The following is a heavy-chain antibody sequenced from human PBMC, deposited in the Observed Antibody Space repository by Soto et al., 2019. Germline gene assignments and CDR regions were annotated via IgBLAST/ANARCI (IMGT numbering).Heavy chain of an antibody. CDR2: IYYSGST. Sequence: KPSETLSLTCTVSGGSISSGDYYWSWIRQPPGKGLEWIGYIYYSGSTYYNPSLKSRVTISVDTSKNQFSLKLSSVTAADTAVYYCARGITPTEVGFDYWGQGTLVTVSS. J-gene: IGHJ4*02. V-gene: IGHV4-30-4*01. CDR3: ARGITPTEVGFDY. CDR1: GGSISSGDYY. D-gene: IGHD3-16*01.